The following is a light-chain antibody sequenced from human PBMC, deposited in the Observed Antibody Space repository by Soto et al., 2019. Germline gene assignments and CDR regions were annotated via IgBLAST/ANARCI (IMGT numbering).Light chain of an antibody. CDR2: DAS. V-gene: IGKV1-5*01. Sequence: DIQMTQSPSTLSASVGDRVTITCRASQSIGRFLAWYQHQPGKAPKLLIYDASTLESGVPSRFSGTGSGTEFTFFITSRQPEDFGTYYCQQCYMGWTFGQGTKVDFK. CDR3: QQCYMGWT. J-gene: IGKJ1*01. CDR1: QSIGRF.